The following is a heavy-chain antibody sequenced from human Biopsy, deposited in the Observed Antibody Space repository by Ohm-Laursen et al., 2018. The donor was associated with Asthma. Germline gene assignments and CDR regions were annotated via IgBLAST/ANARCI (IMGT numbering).Heavy chain of an antibody. V-gene: IGHV4-39*02. CDR2: IYYSGRT. CDR1: GDAMSTSGSY. Sequence: SDTLSLTCIVSGDAMSTSGSYWGWIRQSPGKGLEWIGSIYYSGRTYYNPSLESRFTISADTSKNPFSLKVTSVTAADTAVYYCARAVSSSSYWYFDLWGRGDLVTVSS. D-gene: IGHD6-6*01. J-gene: IGHJ2*01. CDR3: ARAVSSSSYWYFDL.